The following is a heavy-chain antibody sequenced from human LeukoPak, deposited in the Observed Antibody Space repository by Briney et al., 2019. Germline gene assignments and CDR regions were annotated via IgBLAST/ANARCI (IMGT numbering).Heavy chain of an antibody. CDR3: AKDRGDYAFDY. D-gene: IGHD4-17*01. V-gene: IGHV3-33*06. Sequence: PGRSLRLSCAASGFTFSSYGMHWVRQAPAKGLEWVAVIWYDGSNKYYADSVKGRFTISRDNSKNTLYLQMNSLRAEDTAVYYCAKDRGDYAFDYWGQGTLVTVPS. CDR2: IWYDGSNK. CDR1: GFTFSSYG. J-gene: IGHJ4*02.